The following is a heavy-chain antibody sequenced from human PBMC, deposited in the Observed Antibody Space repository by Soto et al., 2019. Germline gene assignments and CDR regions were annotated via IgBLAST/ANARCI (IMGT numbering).Heavy chain of an antibody. D-gene: IGHD4-17*01. CDR3: AKDPNGDYVGAFDS. J-gene: IGHJ4*02. CDR2: ITGSGAGT. Sequence: PGGSLRLSCAASGFTFSSYGMTWVRQAPGKGLEYVSSITGSGAGTFYADSVKGRFTISRDNSKNTLYLQLSSLRAEDTAIYFCAKDPNGDYVGAFDSWGQGSLVTVSS. V-gene: IGHV3-23*01. CDR1: GFTFSSYG.